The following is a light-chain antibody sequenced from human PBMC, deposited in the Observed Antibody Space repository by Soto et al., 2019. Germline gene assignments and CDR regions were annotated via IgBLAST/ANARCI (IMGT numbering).Light chain of an antibody. CDR2: GAS. V-gene: IGKV1-5*01. J-gene: IGKJ1*01. CDR3: QQYTNYLT. Sequence: DIQMTQSPSTLSASVGDRVTFTCRASQSVSIWLAWYQQKPGKAPKLLISGASTLESGVPSRFSGSGSGTEFTLNISNLQPDDCATYYCQQYTNYLTFGPGTKVEIK. CDR1: QSVSIW.